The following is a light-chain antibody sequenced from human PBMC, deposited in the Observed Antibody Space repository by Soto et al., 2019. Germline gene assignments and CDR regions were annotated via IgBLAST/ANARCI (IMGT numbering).Light chain of an antibody. CDR2: DVT. V-gene: IGLV2-14*03. J-gene: IGLJ1*01. Sequence: QSVVTQSASVSGSPGQSITIFCTGTSSDIGSYNYVSWYQQHPDKAPKLMIYDVTNRPSGVSDRFSGCKSGNTASLTISGLQAEDEADYYCNSYTSISTYVFGTGTKVTVL. CDR3: NSYTSISTYV. CDR1: SSDIGSYNY.